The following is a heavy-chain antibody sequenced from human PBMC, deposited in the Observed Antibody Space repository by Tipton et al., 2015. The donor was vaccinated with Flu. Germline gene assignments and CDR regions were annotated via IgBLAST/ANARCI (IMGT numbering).Heavy chain of an antibody. J-gene: IGHJ5*02. Sequence: LRLSCTVSGGSISSGTYYWSWIRQHQGKGLEWIGYIYYSGSTYYNPSLKSRVTISLDTSKNQLSLKLISVTAADPAVYYCARIVPVANGFVLAVNNGFDPWGQGTLVTVSS. CDR2: IYYSGST. CDR1: GGSISSGTYY. D-gene: IGHD2-2*01. CDR3: ARIVPVANGFVLAVNNGFDP. V-gene: IGHV4-31*02.